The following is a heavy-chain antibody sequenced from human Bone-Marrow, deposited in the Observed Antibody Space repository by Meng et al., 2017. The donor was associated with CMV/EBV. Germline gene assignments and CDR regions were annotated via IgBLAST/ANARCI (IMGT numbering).Heavy chain of an antibody. J-gene: IGHJ4*02. V-gene: IGHV3-30-3*01. CDR1: GFTFSSYA. D-gene: IGHD3-3*01. Sequence: GGSLRLSCAASGFTFSSYAMHWVRQAPGKGLEWVAVIAFDGSNKYYADSVKGRFTISRDNSKNTLYLQMNSLRAEDTAVYYCAKDRFLEWLLGSYFDYWGQGTLVTVSS. CDR2: IAFDGSNK. CDR3: AKDRFLEWLLGSYFDY.